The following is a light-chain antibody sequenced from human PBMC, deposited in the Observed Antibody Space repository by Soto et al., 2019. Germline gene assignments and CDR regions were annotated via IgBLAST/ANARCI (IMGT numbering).Light chain of an antibody. CDR2: GAS. V-gene: IGKV3-20*01. CDR3: QQYGSSIT. Sequence: EIVLTQSPGTLSLSPGERATLSCRASQNVYNNYIAWYQQKPGQALRTFIYGASIRATGIPDRFSGSGSGTDFTLSISRLEPEDSAVYYCQQYGSSITFGWGTKVEIK. J-gene: IGKJ4*01. CDR1: QNVYNNY.